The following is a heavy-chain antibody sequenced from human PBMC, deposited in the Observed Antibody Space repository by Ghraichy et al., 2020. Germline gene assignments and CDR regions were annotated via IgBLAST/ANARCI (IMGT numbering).Heavy chain of an antibody. Sequence: ETLSLTCAASGFTFSSYAMSWVRQAPGKGLEWVSAISGSGGSTYYADSVKGRFTISRDNSKNTLYLQMNSLRAEDTAVYYCARGPRGFWSGYYHLDYWGQGTLVTVSS. CDR1: GFTFSSYA. CDR2: ISGSGGST. J-gene: IGHJ4*02. V-gene: IGHV3-23*01. D-gene: IGHD3-3*01. CDR3: ARGPRGFWSGYYHLDY.